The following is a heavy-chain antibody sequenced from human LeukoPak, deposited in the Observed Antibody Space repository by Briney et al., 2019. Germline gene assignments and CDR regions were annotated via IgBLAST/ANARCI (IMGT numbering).Heavy chain of an antibody. CDR2: IYYSGST. Sequence: PSETLSLTCTVSGGSISSYYWSWIRQPPGKGLEWIGYIYYSGSTNYNPSLKSRVTISVDTSKNQFSLKLSSVTAADTAVYYCARVGYYGSGSYYKYYFDYWGQGTLVTVSS. CDR3: ARVGYYGSGSYYKYYFDY. D-gene: IGHD3-10*01. V-gene: IGHV4-59*01. CDR1: GGSISSYY. J-gene: IGHJ4*02.